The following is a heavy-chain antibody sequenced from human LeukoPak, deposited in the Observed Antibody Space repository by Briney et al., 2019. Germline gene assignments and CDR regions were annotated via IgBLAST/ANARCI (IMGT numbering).Heavy chain of an antibody. CDR1: GFTFSSYS. CDR2: ISWNSGSI. V-gene: IGHV3-23*01. D-gene: IGHD5-12*01. Sequence: GGSLRLSCAASGFTFSSYSMNWVRQAPGKGLEWVSGISWNSGSIGYADSVKGRFTISRDNSKNTLYLQMNSLRAEDTAVYYCAEVFVDIRHTTLPKFDYWGQGTLVTVSS. CDR3: AEVFVDIRHTTLPKFDY. J-gene: IGHJ4*02.